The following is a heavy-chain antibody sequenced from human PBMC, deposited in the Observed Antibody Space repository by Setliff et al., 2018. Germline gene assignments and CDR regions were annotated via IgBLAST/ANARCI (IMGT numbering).Heavy chain of an antibody. V-gene: IGHV3-66*01. D-gene: IGHD3-9*01. Sequence: LRLSCAASGFSVSNTYMSWVRQAPGRGLEWVSTIYSGGHTFYVESVKGRFTISRDPSKNTLFLQMYSLRVEDTAVYYCATGIYDILQRGTDVWGQGTTVTVSS. CDR2: IYSGGHT. J-gene: IGHJ6*02. CDR1: GFSVSNTY. CDR3: ATGIYDILQRGTDV.